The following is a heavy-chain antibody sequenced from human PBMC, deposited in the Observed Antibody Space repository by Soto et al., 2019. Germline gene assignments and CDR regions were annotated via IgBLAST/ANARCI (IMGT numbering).Heavy chain of an antibody. CDR2: ISGSGGST. CDR3: AKGWVPLGFDP. V-gene: IGHV3-23*01. CDR1: GCNFRSYA. Sequence: WGFLRLSCGAAGCNFRSYAMSWIRQAPGKGLEWVSGISGSGGSTYYADSVKGRFTISRDNSKNTLYLQMNSLRAEDTAVYYCAKGWVPLGFDPWGQGTLVTVSS. J-gene: IGHJ5*02.